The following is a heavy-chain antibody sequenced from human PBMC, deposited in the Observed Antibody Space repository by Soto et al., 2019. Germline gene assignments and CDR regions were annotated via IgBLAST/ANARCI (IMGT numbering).Heavy chain of an antibody. Sequence: GGSLRLSCAASGFTFSSYAMSWVRQAPGKGLEWVSAISGSGSSTYYAYSVKGRFTISGDNSNNTRYLQMNSLRAEDTDVYYCARLEPGEFFQHWGQGTLVTVSS. CDR1: GFTFSSYA. J-gene: IGHJ1*01. CDR2: ISGSGSST. D-gene: IGHD3-10*01. CDR3: ARLEPGEFFQH. V-gene: IGHV3-23*01.